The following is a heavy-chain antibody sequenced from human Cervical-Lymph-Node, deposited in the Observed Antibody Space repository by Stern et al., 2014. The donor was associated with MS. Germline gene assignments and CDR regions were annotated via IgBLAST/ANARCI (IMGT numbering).Heavy chain of an antibody. V-gene: IGHV1-69*01. D-gene: IGHD6-13*01. J-gene: IGHJ5*02. CDR1: GGTFSKFP. CDR3: ALSSETSDRWYSLGYDL. CDR2: IFPVFATP. Sequence: QVQLAESGAEVTKPGASVKVSCKASGGTFSKFPSSWVRQAPGQGLEWMVGIFPVFATPTYAQEFRGRVTITADVSTSTVYMELSSLRSDDTAVYYCALSSETSDRWYSLGYDLWGQGTLVTVSS.